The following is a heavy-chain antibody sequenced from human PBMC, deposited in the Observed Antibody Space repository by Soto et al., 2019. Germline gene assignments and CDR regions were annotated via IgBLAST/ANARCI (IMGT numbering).Heavy chain of an antibody. Sequence: GGSLRLSCAASGFTFSSYAMSWVRQAPGKGLEWVSAISGSGGSTYYADSVKGRFTISRDNSKNTLYLQMNSLRAEDTAVYYCAKDPDRDSSGYPLSGFDYWGQGTLVTVSS. CDR2: ISGSGGST. CDR1: GFTFSSYA. D-gene: IGHD3-22*01. V-gene: IGHV3-23*01. J-gene: IGHJ4*02. CDR3: AKDPDRDSSGYPLSGFDY.